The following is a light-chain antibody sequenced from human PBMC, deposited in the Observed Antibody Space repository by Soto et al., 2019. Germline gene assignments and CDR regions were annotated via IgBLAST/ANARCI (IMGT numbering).Light chain of an antibody. CDR2: AAS. CDR3: QKYTCGPPVT. Sequence: DIQMTQSPSSLSASVGDRVTITCRASQGISNYLAWYQQKPGQVPKLLIYAASTLQSGVPSRFSGSGSGTVFTLPFSGLPPEYVGVFSCQKYTCGPPVTFAPGPK. CDR1: QGISNY. J-gene: IGKJ3*01. V-gene: IGKV1-27*01.